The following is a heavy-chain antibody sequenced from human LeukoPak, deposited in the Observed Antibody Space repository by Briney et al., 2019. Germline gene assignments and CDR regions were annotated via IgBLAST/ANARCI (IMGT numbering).Heavy chain of an antibody. CDR2: IYYSGST. D-gene: IGHD2-15*01. V-gene: IGHV4-59*01. Sequence: SETLSLTCTVSGGSISSYYWSWIRQPPGKGLEWIGYIYYSGSTNYNPSLKSRVTISVDTSKNQFSLKLSSVTAADTAVYYCARGEYCSGGSCPINWFDPWGQGTLVTVSS. J-gene: IGHJ5*02. CDR3: ARGEYCSGGSCPINWFDP. CDR1: GGSISSYY.